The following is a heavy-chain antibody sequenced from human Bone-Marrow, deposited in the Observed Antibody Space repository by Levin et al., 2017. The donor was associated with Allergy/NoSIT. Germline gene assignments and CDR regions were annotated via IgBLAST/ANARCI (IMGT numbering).Heavy chain of an antibody. CDR2: IYYSGST. V-gene: IGHV4-39*01. CDR1: GGSISSSSYY. CDR3: ARHVKDFWSGTARVGFDP. D-gene: IGHD3-3*01. Sequence: SETLSLTCTVSGGSISSSSYYWGWIRQPPGTGLEWIGSIYYSGSTYYNPSLKSRVTISVDTSKNQFSLKLSSVTAADTAVYYCARHVKDFWSGTARVGFDPWGQGTLVTVSS. J-gene: IGHJ5*02.